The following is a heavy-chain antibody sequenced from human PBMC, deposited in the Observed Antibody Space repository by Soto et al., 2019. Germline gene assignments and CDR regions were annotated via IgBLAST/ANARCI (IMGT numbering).Heavy chain of an antibody. Sequence: QVQLVQSGAEVKKPGSSVKVSCKASGGTFSSYAISWVRQAPGQGLEWMGGIIPISGTADYAQKFQGRVAITADASTSTAYMELSSLRSEDTAVYYWASAWGPSCYYGMDVWGQGTTVTVSS. J-gene: IGHJ6*02. D-gene: IGHD3-16*01. CDR3: ASAWGPSCYYGMDV. CDR2: IIPISGTA. CDR1: GGTFSSYA. V-gene: IGHV1-69*12.